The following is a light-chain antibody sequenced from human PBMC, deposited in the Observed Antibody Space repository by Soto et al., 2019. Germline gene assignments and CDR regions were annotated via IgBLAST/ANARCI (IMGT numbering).Light chain of an antibody. Sequence: VLTQPPSASDTPGQRVTISCSGSSSNIGSNTVNWYQHLPGTAPKLLIYSNNQRPSGVPDRFSGSKSGTSASLAISGLQFEDEADYYCAAWDDSLNGSYVFGTGTKVTVL. CDR3: AAWDDSLNGSYV. CDR2: SNN. V-gene: IGLV1-44*01. CDR1: SSNIGSNT. J-gene: IGLJ1*01.